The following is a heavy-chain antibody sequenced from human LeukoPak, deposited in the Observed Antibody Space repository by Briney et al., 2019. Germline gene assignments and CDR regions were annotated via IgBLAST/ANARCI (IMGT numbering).Heavy chain of an antibody. J-gene: IGHJ4*02. CDR3: ARHYYSSGWYFDY. CDR1: GGSISSYY. D-gene: IGHD6-19*01. V-gene: IGHV4-59*08. CDR2: IYYSGST. Sequence: SETLSLTCSVSGGSISSYYWSWIRQPPGKGLEWIGYIYYSGSTNYNPSLKSRVTISVDTSKNQFSLKLSSVTAADTAVYYCARHYYSSGWYFDYWGQGTLVTVSS.